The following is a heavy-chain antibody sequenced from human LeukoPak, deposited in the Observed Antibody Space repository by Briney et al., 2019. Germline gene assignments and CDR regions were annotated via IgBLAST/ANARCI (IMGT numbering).Heavy chain of an antibody. CDR3: ARELSWSGRDY. CDR2: INQDGSAK. CDR1: GFTFSGSW. D-gene: IGHD3-3*01. J-gene: IGHJ4*02. V-gene: IGHV3-7*01. Sequence: PGGSLRLSFAASGFTFSGSWMSWVRQAPGKGLEWVANINQDGSAKNYLDSVKGRFTISIDRGKNSLYLQMNSLRGEDTAVYYCARELSWSGRDYWGQGTLVTVSS.